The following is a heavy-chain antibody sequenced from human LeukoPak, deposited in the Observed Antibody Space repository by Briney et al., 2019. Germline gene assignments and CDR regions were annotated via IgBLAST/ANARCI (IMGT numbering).Heavy chain of an antibody. Sequence: GGSLRLSCAASGFTFSDYYMSWIRQAPGKGLEWLSYISSSGSTIYYADSVKGRFTISRDNAKNSLYLQMNSLRAEDTAVYYCAKDGPVTMVRGVIEYYFDYWGQGTLVTVSS. CDR2: ISSSGSTI. CDR1: GFTFSDYY. D-gene: IGHD3-10*01. J-gene: IGHJ4*02. CDR3: AKDGPVTMVRGVIEYYFDY. V-gene: IGHV3-11*04.